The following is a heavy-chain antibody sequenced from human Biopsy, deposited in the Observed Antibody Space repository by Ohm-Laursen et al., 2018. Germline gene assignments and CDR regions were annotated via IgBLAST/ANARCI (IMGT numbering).Heavy chain of an antibody. CDR3: TRGGYYYDSLAYYYWFDP. V-gene: IGHV1-2*02. J-gene: IGHJ5*02. CDR1: GYTFTGYH. D-gene: IGHD3-22*01. CDR2: INAKTGDT. Sequence: GASVKVSCKASGYTFTGYHVHWVRQAPGQGLEWMGWINAKTGDTNYAQKFQGRVTMTGDTSISTAYVDLSSLRSDDTAVYYCTRGGYYYDSLAYYYWFDPWGQGTLVTVSS.